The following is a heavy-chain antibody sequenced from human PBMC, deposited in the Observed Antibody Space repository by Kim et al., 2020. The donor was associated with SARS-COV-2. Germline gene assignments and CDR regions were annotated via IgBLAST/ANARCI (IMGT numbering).Heavy chain of an antibody. CDR3: ARGVPSSSSRGVAVDY. J-gene: IGHJ4*02. V-gene: IGHV1-69*02. Sequence: KFQGRVTITADKSTSTAYMELSSLRSEDTAVYYCARGVPSSSSRGVAVDYWGQGTLVTVSS. D-gene: IGHD6-6*01.